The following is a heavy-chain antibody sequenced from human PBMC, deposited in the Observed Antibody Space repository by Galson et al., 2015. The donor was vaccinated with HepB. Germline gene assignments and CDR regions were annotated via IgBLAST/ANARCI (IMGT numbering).Heavy chain of an antibody. D-gene: IGHD1-26*01. CDR3: ARDPDDSEGYYMTFEY. CDR1: GFKFSDFA. CDR2: ISHDGEHQ. J-gene: IGHJ4*02. Sequence: SLRLSCAVSGFKFSDFAMHWVRQAPGKGLEWVALISHDGEHQYYADSVRGRFTVSRDISKNTLLLHMNSLRPDDTATYYCARDPDDSEGYYMTFEYWGQGTLVTVSS. V-gene: IGHV3-30*04.